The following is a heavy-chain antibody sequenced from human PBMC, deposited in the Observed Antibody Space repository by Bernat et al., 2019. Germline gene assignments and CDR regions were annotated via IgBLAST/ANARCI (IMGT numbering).Heavy chain of an antibody. CDR2: IIPIFGTA. Sequence: QVQLVQSGAEVKKPGSSVKVSCKASGGTFSSYAISWVRQAPGQGLEWMGGIIPIFGTANYAQKFQGRVTITADESTSTAYMELSSLRSEDMAVYYCARDVLRYFDWSPRGGYYYYYMDVWGKGTTVTVSS. J-gene: IGHJ6*03. CDR3: ARDVLRYFDWSPRGGYYYYYMDV. D-gene: IGHD3-9*01. V-gene: IGHV1-69*01. CDR1: GGTFSSYA.